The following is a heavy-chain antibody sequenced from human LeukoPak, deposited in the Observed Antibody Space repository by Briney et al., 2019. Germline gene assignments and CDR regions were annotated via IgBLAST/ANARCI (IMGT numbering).Heavy chain of an antibody. Sequence: GGSLRPSCAASGFTFSSYAMSWVRQAPGKGLEWVSAISGSGGSTYYADSVKGRFTISRDNSKNTLYLQMNSLRAEDTAVYYCARSYYDSSGYSPPYYYMDVWGKGTTVTVSS. J-gene: IGHJ6*03. CDR3: ARSYYDSSGYSPPYYYMDV. CDR2: ISGSGGST. V-gene: IGHV3-23*01. CDR1: GFTFSSYA. D-gene: IGHD3-22*01.